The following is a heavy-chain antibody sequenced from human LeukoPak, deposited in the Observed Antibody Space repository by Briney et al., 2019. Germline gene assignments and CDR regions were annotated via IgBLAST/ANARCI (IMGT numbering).Heavy chain of an antibody. D-gene: IGHD3-22*01. CDR2: IVVGSGNT. V-gene: IGHV1-58*01. CDR3: AADKGHYYDSSGYSTTSDY. CDR1: GFTFTSSA. J-gene: IGHJ4*02. Sequence: SVKVSCKASGFTFTSSAVQWVRQARGQRLEWIGWIVVGSGNTNYAQKFQERVTITRDMSTSTAYMELSSLRSEDTAVYYCAADKGHYYDSSGYSTTSDYWGQGTLVTVSS.